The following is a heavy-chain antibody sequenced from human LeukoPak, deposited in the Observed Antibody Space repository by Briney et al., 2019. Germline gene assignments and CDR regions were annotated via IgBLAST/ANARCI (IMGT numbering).Heavy chain of an antibody. CDR3: ASSGSYRFDY. J-gene: IGHJ4*02. CDR1: GFTFSSYS. CDR2: ITASGIAM. V-gene: IGHV3-48*02. Sequence: GVSLRLSCAASGFTFSSYSMNWVRQAPGKGLEWVSHITASGIAMFYADSVKGRFTISRDNAKNSLYLQMNSLRDEDTAVYYCASSGSYRFDYWGQGTLVTVSS. D-gene: IGHD1-26*01.